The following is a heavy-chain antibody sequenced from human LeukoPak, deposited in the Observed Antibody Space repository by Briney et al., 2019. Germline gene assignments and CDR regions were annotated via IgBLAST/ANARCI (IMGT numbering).Heavy chain of an antibody. Sequence: SETLSLTCAVYGGSFSGYYWSWIRQPPGKGLEWIGEINHSGSTNCNPSLKSRVTISVDTSKNQFSLKLSSVTAADTAVYYCARGGGSYTYYYYYMDVWGKGTTVTVSS. J-gene: IGHJ6*03. V-gene: IGHV4-34*01. CDR1: GGSFSGYY. CDR2: INHSGST. CDR3: ARGGGSYTYYYYYMDV. D-gene: IGHD1-26*01.